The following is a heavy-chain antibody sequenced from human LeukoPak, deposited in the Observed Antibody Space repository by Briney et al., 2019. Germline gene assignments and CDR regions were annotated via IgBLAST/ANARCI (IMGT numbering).Heavy chain of an antibody. V-gene: IGHV4-61*02. CDR2: IYTSGST. J-gene: IGHJ4*02. Sequence: TLSLTCTVSGGSISSGSYYWSWFRQPAGKGLEWIGRIYTSGSTNYNPSLKSRVTISVDTSKNQFSLKLSSVTAADTAVYYCAREGCSSTSCYVPTIDYWGQGTLVTVSS. CDR1: GGSISSGSYY. D-gene: IGHD2-2*01. CDR3: AREGCSSTSCYVPTIDY.